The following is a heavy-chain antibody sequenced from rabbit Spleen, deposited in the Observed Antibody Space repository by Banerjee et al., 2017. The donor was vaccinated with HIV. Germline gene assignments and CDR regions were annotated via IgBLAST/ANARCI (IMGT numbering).Heavy chain of an antibody. D-gene: IGHD7-1*01. CDR3: ARFYAGYGDFGYAAM. J-gene: IGHJ4*01. Sequence: QSLEESGGDLVKPGASLTLTCTASGFSFSSSYYMCWVRQAPEKGLEWIACIYAGYSGSTYYASWAKGRVTISKTSSTTVTLQMTSLTAADTATYFCARFYAGYGDFGYAAMWGPGTLVT. CDR2: IYAGYSGST. V-gene: IGHV1S40*01. CDR1: GFSFSSSYY.